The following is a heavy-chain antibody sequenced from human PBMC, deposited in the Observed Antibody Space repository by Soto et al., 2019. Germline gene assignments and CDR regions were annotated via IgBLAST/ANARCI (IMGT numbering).Heavy chain of an antibody. Sequence: PGGSLRLSCAASGFTFSSYWMTWVRQAPGKGLEWVANIKQDGSAKYYVDSVKGRFTISRDNAKNSLYLQMNSLRAEDTAVYYCAKDLYVAAADPEYYYYYGMDVWGQGTTVTVSS. CDR2: IKQDGSAK. D-gene: IGHD6-13*01. CDR1: GFTFSSYW. V-gene: IGHV3-7*03. J-gene: IGHJ6*02. CDR3: AKDLYVAAADPEYYYYYGMDV.